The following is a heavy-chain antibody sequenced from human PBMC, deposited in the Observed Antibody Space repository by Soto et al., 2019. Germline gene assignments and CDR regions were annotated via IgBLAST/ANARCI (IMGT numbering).Heavy chain of an antibody. D-gene: IGHD3-10*01. CDR2: IYYSGST. J-gene: IGHJ6*02. CDR1: GGSISSYY. CDR3: ARVFYGSGSYSNLYYYYGMDV. V-gene: IGHV4-59*01. Sequence: SETLSLTCTVSGGSISSYYWSWIRQPPGKGLECIGYIYYSGSTNYNPSLKSRVTISVDTSKNQFSLKLSSVTAADTAVYYCARVFYGSGSYSNLYYYYGMDVWGQGTTVTVSS.